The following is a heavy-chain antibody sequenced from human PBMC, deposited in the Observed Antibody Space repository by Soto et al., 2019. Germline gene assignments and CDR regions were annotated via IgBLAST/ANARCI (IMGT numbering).Heavy chain of an antibody. V-gene: IGHV3-21*01. J-gene: IGHJ4*02. CDR3: ARALAYSSGWASKTFDY. CDR2: ISSSSSYI. Sequence: LRLSCAASGFTFSSYSMNWVRQAPGKGLEWVSSISSSSSYIYYADSVKGRFTISRDNAKNSLYLQMNSLRAEDTAVYYCARALAYSSGWASKTFDYWGQGTLVTVSS. D-gene: IGHD6-19*01. CDR1: GFTFSSYS.